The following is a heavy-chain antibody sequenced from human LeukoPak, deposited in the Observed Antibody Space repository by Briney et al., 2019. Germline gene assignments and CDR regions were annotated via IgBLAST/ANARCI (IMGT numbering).Heavy chain of an antibody. CDR2: VSRFGGTT. V-gene: IGHV3-23*01. D-gene: IGHD2-15*01. CDR1: GFTFDSYA. CDR3: VKHVGTRWSNNRFDP. J-gene: IGHJ5*02. Sequence: GGSLRLSCAASGFTFDSYAMSWVRQAPGKGLEWVSAVSRFGGTTYYADSAKGRFTISRDNSNNTVYLQMNSLRVGDTALYYCVKHVGTRWSNNRFDPWGQGTLVTVS.